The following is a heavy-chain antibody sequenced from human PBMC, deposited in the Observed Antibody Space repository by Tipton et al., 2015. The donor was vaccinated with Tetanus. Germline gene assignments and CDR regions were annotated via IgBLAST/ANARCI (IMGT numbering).Heavy chain of an antibody. J-gene: IGHJ5*02. CDR1: GYNFSHYS. CDR3: ARLPKHYSASGST. V-gene: IGHV5-51*01. Sequence: QLVQSGAEVKKPGESLKISCQGSGYNFSHYSIGWVRQMPGKGLEWVGIVNPADSGARDGPSFQGQVIISLDKSTSTAYLQWSSLKASDSAIYFCARLPKHYSASGSTWGQGTQVTVSS. CDR2: VNPADSGA. D-gene: IGHD3-10*01.